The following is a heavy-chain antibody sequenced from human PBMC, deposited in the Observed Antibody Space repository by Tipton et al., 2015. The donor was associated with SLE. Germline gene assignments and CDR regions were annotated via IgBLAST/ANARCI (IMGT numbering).Heavy chain of an antibody. J-gene: IGHJ6*02. CDR3: ARAGLRFLEWPSDYYGMDV. Sequence: SLRLSCAASGFDFSTYTMNWIRQAPGKGLEWVSYISSSGSTIYYADSVKGRFTISRDNAKNSLILQMNSLRAEDTAVYYCARAGLRFLEWPSDYYGMDVWGQGTTVTVSS. CDR1: GFDFSTYT. D-gene: IGHD3-3*01. V-gene: IGHV3-11*01. CDR2: ISSSGSTI.